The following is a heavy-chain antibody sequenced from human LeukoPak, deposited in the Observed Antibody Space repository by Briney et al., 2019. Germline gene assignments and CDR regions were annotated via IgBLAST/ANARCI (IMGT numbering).Heavy chain of an antibody. CDR1: GYTFTGYY. D-gene: IGHD4-23*01. J-gene: IGHJ4*02. CDR3: ARDSLNYYGGNPGRDFDY. CDR2: INPNSGGT. V-gene: IGHV1-2*02. Sequence: ASVKVSCKASGYTFTGYYMHWVRQAPGQGLEWMGWINPNSGGTNFAQKFQGRVTMTRDTSISTAYMELSRLRSDDTAVYYCARDSLNYYGGNPGRDFDYWGQGTLVTVSS.